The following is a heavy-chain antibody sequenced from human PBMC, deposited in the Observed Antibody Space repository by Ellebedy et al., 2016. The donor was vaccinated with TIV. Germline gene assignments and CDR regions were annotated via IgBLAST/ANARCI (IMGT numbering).Heavy chain of an antibody. CDR3: ARDRGTTVVSPYYYYGMDV. V-gene: IGHV3-48*04. D-gene: IGHD4-23*01. CDR1: GFTFSRYS. CDR2: ISSSSSTI. Sequence: GESLKISXAASGFTFSRYSMNWVRQAPGKGLEWVSYISSSSSTIYYADSVKGRFTISRDNAKNSLYLQMNSLRAEDTAVYYCARDRGTTVVSPYYYYGMDVWGQGTTVTVSS. J-gene: IGHJ6*02.